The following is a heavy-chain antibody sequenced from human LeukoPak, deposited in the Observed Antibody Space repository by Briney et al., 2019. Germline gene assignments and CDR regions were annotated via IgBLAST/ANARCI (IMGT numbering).Heavy chain of an antibody. CDR2: INSDGRST. CDR3: ARDLDSSGSGFDY. J-gene: IGHJ4*02. Sequence: RINSDGRSTSYADSVKGRFTISRDNAKNTLYLQMNSLRAEDTAVYYCARDLDSSGSGFDYWGQGTLVTVSS. V-gene: IGHV3-74*01. D-gene: IGHD3-22*01.